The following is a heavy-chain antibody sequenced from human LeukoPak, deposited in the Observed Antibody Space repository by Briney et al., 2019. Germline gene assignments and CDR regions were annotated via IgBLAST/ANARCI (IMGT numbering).Heavy chain of an antibody. CDR3: ARSSLIYYDSSGYYWGNDAFDI. CDR2: ISAYNGNT. CDR1: RYTFTNYV. V-gene: IGHV1-18*01. Sequence: AAVKVSCKASRYTFTNYVISWVRQAPGQGLECMGWISAYNGNTNYAQRFQGRVTMTTDTSTSTAYMELRSLRSDDTAVYSCARSSLIYYDSSGYYWGNDAFDIWGQGTMVTVSS. J-gene: IGHJ3*02. D-gene: IGHD3-22*01.